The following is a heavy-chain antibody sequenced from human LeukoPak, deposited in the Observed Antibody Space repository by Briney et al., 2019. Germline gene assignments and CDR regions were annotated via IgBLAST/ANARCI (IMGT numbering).Heavy chain of an antibody. V-gene: IGHV3-33*01. Sequence: EGSLRLSCAASGFTFSSYGMHWVRQAPGKGLEWVAVIWYDGSNKYYADSVKGRFTISRDNSKNTLYLQMNSLRAEDTAVYYCARDGEYGDLQYWGQGTLVTVSS. CDR1: GFTFSSYG. CDR2: IWYDGSNK. J-gene: IGHJ4*02. D-gene: IGHD4-17*01. CDR3: ARDGEYGDLQY.